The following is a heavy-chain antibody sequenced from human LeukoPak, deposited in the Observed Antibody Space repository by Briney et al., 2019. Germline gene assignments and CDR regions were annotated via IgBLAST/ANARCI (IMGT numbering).Heavy chain of an antibody. CDR3: AEDSRPYMVRGNVEFDY. J-gene: IGHJ4*02. CDR2: ISYDGSNK. V-gene: IGHV3-30*18. D-gene: IGHD3-10*01. Sequence: GGSLRLSCAASGFTFSSYGMHWVRQAPGKGLEWVAVISYDGSNKYYADSVKGRFTISRDNSKNTLYLQMNSLRAEDTAVYYCAEDSRPYMVRGNVEFDYWGQGTLVTVSS. CDR1: GFTFSSYG.